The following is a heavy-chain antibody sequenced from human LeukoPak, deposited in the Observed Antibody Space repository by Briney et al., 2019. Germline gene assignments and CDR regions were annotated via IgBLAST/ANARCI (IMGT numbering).Heavy chain of an antibody. CDR1: GFTFSNDP. D-gene: IGHD3-3*01. Sequence: GGSLRLSCAASGFTFSNDPMSWVRQTPGKGLEWVSTINYSGGSTYYADSVKGRFTISRDNSKNTLYLQMNSLRVDDTAVYYCAKSGEYDFWSGYVDYWGQGTLVTVSS. J-gene: IGHJ4*02. CDR3: AKSGEYDFWSGYVDY. CDR2: INYSGGST. V-gene: IGHV3-23*01.